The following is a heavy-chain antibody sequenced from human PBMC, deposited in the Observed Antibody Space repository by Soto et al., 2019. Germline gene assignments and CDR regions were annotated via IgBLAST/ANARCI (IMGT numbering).Heavy chain of an antibody. CDR1: GFTFSSYW. CDR3: ARVSGDSSTRYFDL. V-gene: IGHV3-74*01. J-gene: IGHJ2*01. Sequence: EVQLVESGGGLVQPGGSLRLSCAASGFTFSSYWMHWVRQAPGKGLVWVSFINSAGSSTIYADSVKGRFTISRDNAKITLYLQMTSLRAEDTAVYNCARVSGDSSTRYFDLWGRGTLLTVSS. D-gene: IGHD6-13*01. CDR2: INSAGSST.